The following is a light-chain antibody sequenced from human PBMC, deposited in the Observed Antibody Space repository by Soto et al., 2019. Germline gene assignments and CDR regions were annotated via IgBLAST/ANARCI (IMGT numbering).Light chain of an antibody. CDR2: KAS. J-gene: IGKJ1*01. CDR3: QQYNSYSPT. V-gene: IGKV1-5*03. CDR1: QSISVW. Sequence: DIQMTQSPSTLSASVGDRVTITCRASQSISVWLAWYQQKAGKAPNLLIYKASRLESGVPSRFSGSGSQTAFTLTISGLQPGDSATYYCQQYNSYSPTVAQGTKVDIK.